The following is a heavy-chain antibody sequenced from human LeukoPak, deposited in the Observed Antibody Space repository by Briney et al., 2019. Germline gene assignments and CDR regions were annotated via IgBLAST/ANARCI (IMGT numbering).Heavy chain of an antibody. CDR2: IWYDGSNK. D-gene: IGHD3-10*01. V-gene: IGHV3-33*01. J-gene: IGHJ5*02. CDR1: GFTFSSYG. Sequence: GGPLRLSCVASGFTFSSYGMHWVRQAPGKGLEWVAVIWYDGSNKYYADFVKGRFIISRDNSKNTLYLQMNSLRAEDTAVYYCARDPMIRGIGWFDPWGQGTLVTVSS. CDR3: ARDPMIRGIGWFDP.